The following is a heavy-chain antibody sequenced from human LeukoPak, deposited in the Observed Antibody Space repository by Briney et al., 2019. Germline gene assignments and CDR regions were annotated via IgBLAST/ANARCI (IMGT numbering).Heavy chain of an antibody. CDR2: MNPNSGNT. D-gene: IGHD1-14*01. Sequence: ASVKVSCKASGYTFTSYDINWVRQATGQGLEWMGWMNPNSGNTGYAQKFQGRVTMTRNTSISTAYMELSSLRSEDTAVYYCARAKGGRTTYYYYYYMDVWGKGTTVTVSS. CDR3: ARAKGGRTTYYYYYYMDV. V-gene: IGHV1-8*01. CDR1: GYTFTSYD. J-gene: IGHJ6*03.